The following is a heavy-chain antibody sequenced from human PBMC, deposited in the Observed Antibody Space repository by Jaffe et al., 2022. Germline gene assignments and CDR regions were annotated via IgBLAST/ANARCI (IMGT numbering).Heavy chain of an antibody. CDR1: GGSFSGYY. Sequence: QVQLQQWGAGLLKPSETLSLTCAVYGGSFSGYYWSWIRQPPGKGLEWIGEINHSGSTNYNPSLKSRVTISVDTSKNQFSLKLSSVTAADTAVYYCAREPERYCSSTSCPPPPDWGQGTLVTVSS. CDR2: INHSGST. D-gene: IGHD2-2*01. CDR3: AREPERYCSSTSCPPPPD. V-gene: IGHV4-34*01. J-gene: IGHJ4*02.